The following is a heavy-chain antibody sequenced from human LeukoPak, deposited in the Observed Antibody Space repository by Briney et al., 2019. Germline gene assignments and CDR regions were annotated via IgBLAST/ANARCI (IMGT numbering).Heavy chain of an antibody. D-gene: IGHD3-3*01. CDR1: GFTFSSYA. Sequence: GGSLRLSCAASGFTFSSYAMSWVRQAPGKGLEWVSAISGSGGSTYYADSVKGRFTISRDNSKNTLYLQMNSLRAEDTAVYYCAKDKGASDDFWSGSGMRRFGYYYYGMDVWGQGTTVTVSS. CDR3: AKDKGASDDFWSGSGMRRFGYYYYGMDV. J-gene: IGHJ6*02. V-gene: IGHV3-23*01. CDR2: ISGSGGST.